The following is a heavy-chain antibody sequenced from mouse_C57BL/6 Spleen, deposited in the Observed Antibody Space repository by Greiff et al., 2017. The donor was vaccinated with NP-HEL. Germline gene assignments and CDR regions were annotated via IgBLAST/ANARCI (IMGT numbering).Heavy chain of an antibody. CDR1: GFNIKDDY. J-gene: IGHJ2*01. CDR2: IDPENGDT. Sequence: VQLQQSGAELVRPGASVKLSCTASGFNIKDDYMHWVKQRPEQGLEWIGWIDPENGDTAYASKFQGKATITADPSSNTAYLQLSSLTSEDTAVYYCTGSNYGGGYWGQGTTLTVSS. D-gene: IGHD2-5*01. V-gene: IGHV14-4*01. CDR3: TGSNYGGGY.